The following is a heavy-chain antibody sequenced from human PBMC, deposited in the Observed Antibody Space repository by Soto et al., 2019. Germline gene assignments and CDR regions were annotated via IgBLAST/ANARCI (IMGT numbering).Heavy chain of an antibody. CDR1: GGTFSSYA. D-gene: IGHD6-19*01. Sequence: SVKVSCKASGGTFSSYAISWVRQAPGQGLEWMGGIIPIFGTANYAQKFQGRVTITADKSTSTAYMELSSLRSEDTAVYYCARGGIAVAGFYYFDYWGQGTLVTVSS. CDR2: IIPIFGTA. CDR3: ARGGIAVAGFYYFDY. V-gene: IGHV1-69*06. J-gene: IGHJ4*02.